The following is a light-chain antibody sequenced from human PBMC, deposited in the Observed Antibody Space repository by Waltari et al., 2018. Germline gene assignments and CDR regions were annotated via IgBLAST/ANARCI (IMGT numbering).Light chain of an antibody. CDR2: EDG. V-gene: IGLV6-57*02. CDR1: SGSIASHY. Sequence: NFVLTQPLSVSESPGKTVTISCTGSSGSIASHYVPWYRQRPGSAPTTVIYEDGRRPSGVPDRFSGSIDRSSNSASLTISGLKTEDEGDYYCHSYVDTYHVFGGGTKLTVL. CDR3: HSYVDTYHV. J-gene: IGLJ3*02.